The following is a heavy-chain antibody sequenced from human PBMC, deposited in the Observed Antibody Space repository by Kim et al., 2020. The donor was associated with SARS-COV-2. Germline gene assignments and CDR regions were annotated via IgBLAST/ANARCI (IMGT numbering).Heavy chain of an antibody. V-gene: IGHV3-7*01. CDR1: GFTFSSNW. CDR3: ARDPLTYYYVSSGYYYEYFFDY. J-gene: IGHJ4*02. D-gene: IGHD3-22*01. CDR2: IKQDGSEK. Sequence: GGSLRLSCAASGFTFSSNWMSWVRQAPGKGLEWVANIKQDGSEKYYVDSVKGRFTISRDNAKNSLYLQMNSLRAEDTAVYYCARDPLTYYYVSSGYYYEYFFDYWGRGTLVTVSS.